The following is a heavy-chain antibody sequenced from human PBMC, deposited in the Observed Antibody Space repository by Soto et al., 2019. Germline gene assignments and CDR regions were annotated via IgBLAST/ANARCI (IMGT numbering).Heavy chain of an antibody. J-gene: IGHJ6*03. CDR1: GFTFSNYA. CDR2: ISISGGRT. CDR3: AKDGQEINNYYYYMDV. V-gene: IGHV3-23*01. Sequence: GGSLRLSCAASGFTFSNYAMYWVRQAPGKGLEWVSGISISGGRTYYADSVKGRFTISRGNSKNTLFLQMNSLRAEDTAVYFCAKDGQEINNYYYYMDVWGKGTTVTVSS.